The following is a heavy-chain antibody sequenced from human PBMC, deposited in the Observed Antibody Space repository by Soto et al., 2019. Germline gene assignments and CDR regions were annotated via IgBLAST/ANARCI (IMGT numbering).Heavy chain of an antibody. J-gene: IGHJ4*02. CDR1: GFTFSSSA. Sequence: GESLKVSCAASGFTFSSSAMSWVRQAPGKGLEWVSAISGSGGSTYYADTVKGRFTVSRDNSKNTLYLQMNSLRAEDTAVYYCARSGYYYPLDFDHWGQGNLVTVPQ. V-gene: IGHV3-23*01. CDR3: ARSGYYYPLDFDH. D-gene: IGHD3-22*01. CDR2: ISGSGGST.